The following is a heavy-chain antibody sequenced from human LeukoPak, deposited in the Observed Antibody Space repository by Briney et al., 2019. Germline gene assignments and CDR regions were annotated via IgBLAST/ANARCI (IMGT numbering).Heavy chain of an antibody. J-gene: IGHJ4*02. V-gene: IGHV3-48*01. D-gene: IGHD2-21*01. CDR1: EFPFSSFS. CDR3: ARELVS. Sequence: GGSLRLSCSASEFPFSSFSMNWVRQAPGKGLEWVSYISSSSSTIYYADSVKGRFTISRDNAKNSLHLQMNSLRAEDTAVYYCARELVSGGQGTLVTVSS. CDR2: ISSSSSTI.